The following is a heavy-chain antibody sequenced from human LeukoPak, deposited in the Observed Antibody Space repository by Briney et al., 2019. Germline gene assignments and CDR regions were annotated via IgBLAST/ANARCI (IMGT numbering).Heavy chain of an antibody. J-gene: IGHJ4*02. Sequence: GGSLRLSCAASTFTFSDYYMSWIRQAPGKGLEWVSHISSSGSFIYYADSVKGRFTISRDNAKNSLDLQMNSLRDVDTAIYYCAGAGGGGYNYGLDYWGQGILVAVSS. D-gene: IGHD5-18*01. CDR2: ISSSGSFI. CDR3: AGAGGGGYNYGLDY. V-gene: IGHV3-11*04. CDR1: TFTFSDYY.